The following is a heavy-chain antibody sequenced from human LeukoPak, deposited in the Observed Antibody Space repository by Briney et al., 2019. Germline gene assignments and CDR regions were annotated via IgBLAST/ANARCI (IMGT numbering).Heavy chain of an antibody. CDR1: GFIFSYYS. J-gene: IGHJ4*02. Sequence: GGSLRLSCSASGFIFSYYSMNWVRQAPGKGLEWVSAISGSGGSTYYADSVKGRFTISRDNSKNTLYLQMNSLRAEDTAVYYCAKDSGYCSGGSCFYFDYWGQGTLVTVSS. V-gene: IGHV3-23*01. CDR3: AKDSGYCSGGSCFYFDY. CDR2: ISGSGGST. D-gene: IGHD2-15*01.